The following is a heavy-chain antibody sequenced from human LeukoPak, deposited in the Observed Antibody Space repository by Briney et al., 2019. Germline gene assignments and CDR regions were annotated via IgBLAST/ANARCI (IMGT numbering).Heavy chain of an antibody. J-gene: IGHJ4*02. CDR1: GFTFSSFA. CDR3: AKDYSSGWYDY. D-gene: IGHD6-19*01. V-gene: IGHV3-23*01. CDR2: ISGTGDST. Sequence: PGGSLRLSCAASGFTFSSFAVNWVRQAPGKGLEWVSTISGTGDSTNYADSVKGRFTISRDNSKNTLSLQLNSLRAEDTAVYYCAKDYSSGWYDYWGQGTLVTVSS.